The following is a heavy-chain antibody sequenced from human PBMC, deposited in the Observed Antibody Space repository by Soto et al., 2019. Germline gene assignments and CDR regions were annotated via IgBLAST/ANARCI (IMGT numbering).Heavy chain of an antibody. CDR2: INPNSGGT. CDR3: ASGRIVGATPLLDFDY. CDR1: GYTFTGYY. Sequence: SSVKVSCKASGYTFTGYYMHWVRQAPGQGLEWMGWINPNSGGTNYAQKFQGRVTMTRDTSISTAYMELSRLRSDDTAVYYCASGRIVGATPLLDFDYWGQGTLVTVSS. D-gene: IGHD1-26*01. V-gene: IGHV1-2*02. J-gene: IGHJ4*02.